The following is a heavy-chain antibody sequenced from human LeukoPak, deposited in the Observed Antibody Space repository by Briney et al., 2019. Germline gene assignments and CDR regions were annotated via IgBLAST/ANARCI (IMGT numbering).Heavy chain of an antibody. CDR1: GGTFSSYA. Sequence: SVKVSCKASGGTFSSYAISWVRQAPGQGLEWMGGIIPIFGTANYAQKFQGRVTITADESTSTAYMELSSLRSEDTAVYYCARDLGYTHGFGYWGQGTLVTVSS. CDR3: ARDLGYTHGFGY. CDR2: IIPIFGTA. V-gene: IGHV1-69*01. J-gene: IGHJ4*02. D-gene: IGHD5-18*01.